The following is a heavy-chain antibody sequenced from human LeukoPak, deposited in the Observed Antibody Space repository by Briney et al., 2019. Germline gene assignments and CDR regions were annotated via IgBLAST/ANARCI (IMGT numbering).Heavy chain of an antibody. Sequence: ASVPDSCQPSGYTLTSYGIHWVRQARGRGVEGMGLINGNNGYTNYVQKFQGRGSMTTDTSTSTAYMELRSLRSDDTAMYYCERAGFYGSESYTAFDIWGQGTMVTVSS. CDR1: GYTLTSYG. CDR2: INGNNGYT. D-gene: IGHD3-10*01. V-gene: IGHV1-18*04. CDR3: ERAGFYGSESYTAFDI. J-gene: IGHJ3*02.